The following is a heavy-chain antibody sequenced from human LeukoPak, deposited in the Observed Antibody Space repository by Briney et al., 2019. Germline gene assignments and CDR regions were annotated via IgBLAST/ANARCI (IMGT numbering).Heavy chain of an antibody. D-gene: IGHD6-6*01. V-gene: IGHV4-4*09. CDR3: ARHSPSIAAIDI. Sequence: SETLSLTCTAPGGSISSYYWSWIRQPPGKGLDWFGYIYTSGSTNYNPPLKSRVTISVDTSKNQFSLKLSSVTAADTAVYYCARHSPSIAAIDIWGQGTMVTVSS. CDR2: IYTSGST. J-gene: IGHJ3*02. CDR1: GGSISSYY.